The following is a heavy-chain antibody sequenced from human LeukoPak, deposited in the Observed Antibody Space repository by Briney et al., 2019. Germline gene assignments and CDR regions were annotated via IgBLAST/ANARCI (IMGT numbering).Heavy chain of an antibody. V-gene: IGHV3-49*04. D-gene: IGHD3-22*01. Sequence: GGSLRLSCTASGFTFGDYAMSWVRQAPGKGLEWLGFIRSKAYGGTTEYAASVKGRFTISRDDSKSIAYLQMNSLKTEDTAVYYCTRDGDYYDSSGYFGPNDYWGQRTLVTVSS. CDR3: TRDGDYYDSSGYFGPNDY. CDR1: GFTFGDYA. J-gene: IGHJ4*02. CDR2: IRSKAYGGTT.